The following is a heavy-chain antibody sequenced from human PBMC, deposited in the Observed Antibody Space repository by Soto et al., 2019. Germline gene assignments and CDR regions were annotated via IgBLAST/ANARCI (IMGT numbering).Heavy chain of an antibody. V-gene: IGHV3-30*03. CDR3: VGGYYFGDY. CDR1: GFTFSSYG. D-gene: IGHD3-22*01. J-gene: IGHJ4*02. CDR2: ISYDGSNK. Sequence: QVQLVESGGGVVQPGRSLRLSCAASGFTFSSYGMHWVRQAPGKGLQWVAVISYDGSNKYYADPVKGRFNISRDNSKNTLYLQMNSLRAEDTAVYYCVGGYYFGDYWGQGTLVTVSS.